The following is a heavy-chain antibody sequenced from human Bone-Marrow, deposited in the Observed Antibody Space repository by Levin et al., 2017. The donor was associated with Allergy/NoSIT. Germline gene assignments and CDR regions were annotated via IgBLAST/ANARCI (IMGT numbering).Heavy chain of an antibody. Sequence: GESLKISCAASGFRFSDHGMHWVRQAPGKGLEWVGGIWYDGSNKSYADSVKGRITISRDNSKNTLYLQVDNLRVDDTAVYFCARDLDTSELFDSWGQGTLVTVAS. J-gene: IGHJ4*02. CDR3: ARDLDTSELFDS. D-gene: IGHD3-22*01. CDR2: IWYDGSNK. CDR1: GFRFSDHG. V-gene: IGHV3-33*01.